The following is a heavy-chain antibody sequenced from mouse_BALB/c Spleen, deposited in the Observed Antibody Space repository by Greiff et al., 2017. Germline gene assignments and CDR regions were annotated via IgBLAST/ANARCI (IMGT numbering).Heavy chain of an antibody. CDR1: GYSITSDYA. CDR3: ARILEAMDY. J-gene: IGHJ4*01. CDR2: ISYSGST. V-gene: IGHV3-2*02. Sequence: VQLQQSGPGLVKPSQSLSLTCTVTGYSITSDYAWNWIRQFPGNKLEWMGYISYSGSTSYNPSLKSRITITRDTSKNQFFLQLNSVTTEDTATYYCARILEAMDYWGQGTSVTVSS.